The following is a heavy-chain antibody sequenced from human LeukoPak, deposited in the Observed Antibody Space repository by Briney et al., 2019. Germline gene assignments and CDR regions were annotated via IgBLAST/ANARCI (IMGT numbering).Heavy chain of an antibody. D-gene: IGHD4-11*01. CDR3: ARAQVEGSNSEIDY. CDR1: GYTFTGSY. CDR2: INPNSGGT. J-gene: IGHJ4*02. V-gene: IGHV1-2*02. Sequence: ASVKVSCKASGYTFTGSYMHWVRQAPGQGLEWMGWINPNSGGTNYAQKFQARVTMTRDTSISTAYMELSRLRSDDTAVYYCARAQVEGSNSEIDYWGQGTLVTVSS.